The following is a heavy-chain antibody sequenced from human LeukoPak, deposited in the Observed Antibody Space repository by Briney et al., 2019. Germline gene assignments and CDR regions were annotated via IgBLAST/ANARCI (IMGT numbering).Heavy chain of an antibody. V-gene: IGHV1-2*02. J-gene: IGHJ4*02. D-gene: IGHD6-13*01. Sequence: GASVKVSCKASGYTFTSFGINWVRQAPGQGLEWMGWINPNSGGTNYAQKFQGRVTMTRDTSISTAYMELSRLRSDDTAVYYCARVGSSWSGFLLYWGQGTLVTVSS. CDR3: ARVGSSWSGFLLY. CDR1: GYTFTSFG. CDR2: INPNSGGT.